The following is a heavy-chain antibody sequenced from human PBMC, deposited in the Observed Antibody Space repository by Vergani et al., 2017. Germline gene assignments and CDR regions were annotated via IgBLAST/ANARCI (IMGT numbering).Heavy chain of an antibody. CDR1: GFSFSTYS. V-gene: IGHV3-21*06. D-gene: IGHD3-22*01. Sequence: EVQLQESGGGLVKPGGSFRVSCAASGFSFSTYSINWVRQAPGKGLGWVSSISGRSNYIYYADSLKGRFTISRDNSKNSVYLQMNSLRAEDTAIYYCARKKYYDSKDYYQVEPFDYWGQGTLVTVSS. CDR2: ISGRSNYI. J-gene: IGHJ4*02. CDR3: ARKKYYDSKDYYQVEPFDY.